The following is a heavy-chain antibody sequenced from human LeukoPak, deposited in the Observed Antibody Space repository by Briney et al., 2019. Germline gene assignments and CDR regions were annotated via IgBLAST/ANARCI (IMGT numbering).Heavy chain of an antibody. J-gene: IGHJ4*02. V-gene: IGHV3-11*06. D-gene: IGHD3-10*01. CDR1: GLTFSDHY. CDR2: ISGSGSHT. CDR3: ARVGSDY. Sequence: PGGSLRLSCAASGLTFSDHYMSWIRQAPGKGLEWLSYISGSGSHTNYADSVKGRFTISRDNAKNSLYLQMNSLRAEDTAVYYCARVGSDYWGQGTLVTVSS.